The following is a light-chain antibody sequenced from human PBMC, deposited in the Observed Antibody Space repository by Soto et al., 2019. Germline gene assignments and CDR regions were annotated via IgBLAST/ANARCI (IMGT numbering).Light chain of an antibody. CDR3: HLYGSSPLT. V-gene: IGKV3-20*01. Sequence: EIVLTQSPATLSLSPGERATLSCRASQSVSIKLAWYQQKPGQAPRLLIYDTSTRATGIPARFSGSGSGTDFTLTISRLEPEDFAVYYCHLYGSSPLTFGQGTKVDIK. J-gene: IGKJ1*01. CDR1: QSVSIK. CDR2: DTS.